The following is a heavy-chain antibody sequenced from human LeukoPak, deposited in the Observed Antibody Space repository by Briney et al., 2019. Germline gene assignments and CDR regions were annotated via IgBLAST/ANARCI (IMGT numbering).Heavy chain of an antibody. CDR3: TRDRGSYDFWSGYYTGDY. CDR1: GFTFGDYA. Sequence: GGSLRLSCTASGFTFGDYAMSWVRQAPGKGLEWVGFIRSKAYGGTTEYAASVKGRFTISRDDSKSNAYLQMNSLKTEDTAVYYCTRDRGSYDFWSGYYTGDYWGQGTLVTVSS. J-gene: IGHJ4*02. V-gene: IGHV3-49*04. CDR2: IRSKAYGGTT. D-gene: IGHD3-3*01.